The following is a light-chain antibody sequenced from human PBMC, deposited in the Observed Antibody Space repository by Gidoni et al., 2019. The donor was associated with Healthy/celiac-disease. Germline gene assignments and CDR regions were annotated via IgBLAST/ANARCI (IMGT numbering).Light chain of an antibody. J-gene: IGKJ1*01. CDR1: QSVSSSY. CDR3: QQYGSSPPWT. V-gene: IGKV3-20*01. Sequence: EIVLTQSPGTLSLSQGERATLACRASQSVSSSYLAWYQQKPGQAPRLLIYAASSRATGIPARFSGSGSGTDFTLTISRLEPEDFAVYYCQQYGSSPPWTFGQGTKVEIK. CDR2: AAS.